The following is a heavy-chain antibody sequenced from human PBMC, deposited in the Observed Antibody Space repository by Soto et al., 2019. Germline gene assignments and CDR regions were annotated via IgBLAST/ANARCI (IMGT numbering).Heavy chain of an antibody. CDR2: ISGSGDYT. Sequence: EVQLLESGGGLVQPGESLRLSCAASGFTFSSYAMTWVRQAPGKGLEWVSSISGSGDYTYFADSVKGRFTISRGNSEDTRFLRLSILRVNDTVICYCAIDSRIHPLGWFDPLGQGTLVTVSS. V-gene: IGHV3-23*01. CDR3: AIDSRIHPLGWFDP. J-gene: IGHJ5*02. CDR1: GFTFSSYA. D-gene: IGHD2-21*01.